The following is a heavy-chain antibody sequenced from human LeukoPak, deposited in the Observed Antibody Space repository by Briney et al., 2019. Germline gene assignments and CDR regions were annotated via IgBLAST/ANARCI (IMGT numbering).Heavy chain of an antibody. CDR2: INGDGSEK. CDR3: ARDRRGVSVI. V-gene: IGHV3-7*01. Sequence: GGSLRLSCAASGLTFSDYWMSWVRQAAGKGLELVANINGDGSEKYYVDSVNGRFTIYRDNVKNSLYLQMKSLRAEDTAVYYCARDRRGVSVIWGQGTLVTVSS. J-gene: IGHJ4*02. D-gene: IGHD3-10*01. CDR1: GLTFSDYW.